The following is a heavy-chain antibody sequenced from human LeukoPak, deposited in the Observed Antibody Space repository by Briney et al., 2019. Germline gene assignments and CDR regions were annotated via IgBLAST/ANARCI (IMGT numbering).Heavy chain of an antibody. Sequence: ASVKVSCKASGYTFTDYYIHWVRQAPGQGLEWMGWINPNSGGTNYAQRFQGRVTMTRDTSISTAYMELSRLRSDGTAVYYCARDSSPSGYSYGTGAEEFDYWGQGTLVTVSS. CDR1: GYTFTDYY. J-gene: IGHJ4*02. D-gene: IGHD5-18*01. V-gene: IGHV1-2*02. CDR3: ARDSSPSGYSYGTGAEEFDY. CDR2: INPNSGGT.